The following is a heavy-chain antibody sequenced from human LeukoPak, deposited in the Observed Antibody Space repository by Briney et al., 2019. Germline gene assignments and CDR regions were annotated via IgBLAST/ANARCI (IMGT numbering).Heavy chain of an antibody. Sequence: PSETLSLTCTVSGGSISSSSYYWGWIRQPPGKGLEWIGSIYYSGSTYYNPSLKSRVTISVDTSKNQFSLKLSSVTAADTAVYYCARHSHRSYDFWSGYGDAWGQGTLVTVSS. CDR2: IYYSGST. CDR1: GGSISSSSYY. J-gene: IGHJ5*02. V-gene: IGHV4-39*01. D-gene: IGHD3-3*01. CDR3: ARHSHRSYDFWSGYGDA.